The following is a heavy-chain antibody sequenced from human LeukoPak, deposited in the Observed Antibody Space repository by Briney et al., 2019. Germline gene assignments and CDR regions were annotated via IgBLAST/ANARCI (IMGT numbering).Heavy chain of an antibody. D-gene: IGHD3-16*02. CDR3: AGHPRGGIIGPFHY. CDR2: IIPILGTP. Sequence: GASVKVSCKTSGGSFGTSAINWVRQAPGQGLEWMGRIIPILGTPTYVLDFEGRVTINADRSTATAYLEMNNLTPADTAVYFSAGHPRGGIIGPFHYWGQGTLITVSS. CDR1: GGSFGTSA. V-gene: IGHV1-69*11. J-gene: IGHJ4*02.